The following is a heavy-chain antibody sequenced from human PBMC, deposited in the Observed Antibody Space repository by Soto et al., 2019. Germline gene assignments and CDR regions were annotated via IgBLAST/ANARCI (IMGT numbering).Heavy chain of an antibody. D-gene: IGHD3-22*01. V-gene: IGHV1-69*02. Sequence: QVQLVQSGAEVKKPGSSVKVSCKASGSTFSSYTISWVRQAPGQGLEWMGRIIPILGIANYAQKFQGRVTITADKSTSTAYMELSSLRSEDTAVYYCARGYYDSSGYLVHWGQGTLVTVSS. J-gene: IGHJ4*02. CDR1: GSTFSSYT. CDR2: IIPILGIA. CDR3: ARGYYDSSGYLVH.